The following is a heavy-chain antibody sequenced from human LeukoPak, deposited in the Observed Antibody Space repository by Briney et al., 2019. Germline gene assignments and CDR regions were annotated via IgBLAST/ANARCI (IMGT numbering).Heavy chain of an antibody. CDR3: AKDLSYDILTGINWFDP. D-gene: IGHD3-9*01. V-gene: IGHV3-23*01. Sequence: PGGSLRLSCAASGFTFSSYGMHWVRQAPGKGLEWVSAISGSGGSTYYADSVKGRFTISRDNSKNTLYLQMNSLRAEDTAVYYCAKDLSYDILTGINWFDPWGQGTLVTVSS. CDR1: GFTFSSYG. CDR2: ISGSGGST. J-gene: IGHJ5*02.